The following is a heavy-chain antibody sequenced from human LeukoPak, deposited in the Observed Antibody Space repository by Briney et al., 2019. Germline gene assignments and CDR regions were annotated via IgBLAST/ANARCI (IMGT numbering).Heavy chain of an antibody. CDR1: GGSISSSNW. Sequence: SETLSLTCAVSGGSISSSNWWSWVRQPPGKGLEGIGEIYHSGSTNYNPSLKSRVTISVDKSKNQFSLQLSSVTAADTAVYYCARGPTYYYDSSGYSDAFDIWGQGTMVTVSS. CDR3: ARGPTYYYDSSGYSDAFDI. J-gene: IGHJ3*02. CDR2: IYHSGST. D-gene: IGHD3-22*01. V-gene: IGHV4-4*02.